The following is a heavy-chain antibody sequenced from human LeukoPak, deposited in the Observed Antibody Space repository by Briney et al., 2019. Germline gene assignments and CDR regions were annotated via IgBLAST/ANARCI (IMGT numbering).Heavy chain of an antibody. J-gene: IGHJ4*02. D-gene: IGHD6-13*01. CDR2: ISSSSSYI. Sequence: GGSLRLSCAASGFTFSSYAMNWVRQTPGKGLEWVSSISSSSSYIYYADSVKGRFTISRDNAKNSLYLQMNSLRAEDTAVYYCARDVYRGGSWCAFDFWGQGTLVTVSS. CDR3: ARDVYRGGSWCAFDF. CDR1: GFTFSSYA. V-gene: IGHV3-21*01.